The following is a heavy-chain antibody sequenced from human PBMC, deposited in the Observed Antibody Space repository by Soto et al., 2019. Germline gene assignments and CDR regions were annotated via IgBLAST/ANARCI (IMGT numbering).Heavy chain of an antibody. V-gene: IGHV4-31*03. D-gene: IGHD3-22*01. J-gene: IGHJ6*02. CDR2: IYYSGST. Sequence: QVQLQESGPGLVKPSQTLSLTCTVSGGSISSGGYYWSWIRQHPGKGLEWIGYIYYSGSTYYNPSRKSRVTISVDTSKNQFSLKLSSVTAADTAVYYCARGAKYYDSSGYLSYYYGMDVWGQGTTVTVSS. CDR1: GGSISSGGYY. CDR3: ARGAKYYDSSGYLSYYYGMDV.